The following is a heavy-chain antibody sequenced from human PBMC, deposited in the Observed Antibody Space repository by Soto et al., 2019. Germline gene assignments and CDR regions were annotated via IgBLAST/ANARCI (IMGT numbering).Heavy chain of an antibody. J-gene: IGHJ3*02. CDR1: GFTFTSYS. Sequence: EVQLVESGGGLVQPGGSLRLSCAASGFTFTSYSMNWVRQAPGKGLEWVTSISGSGGSTWYADSVKGRFTISRDNSKNTLYLQMNSLGAEDTALYYCAKLMIAVGTTSAFDIWGLGTLVTVSS. CDR3: AKLMIAVGTTSAFDI. V-gene: IGHV3-23*04. D-gene: IGHD1-26*01. CDR2: ISGSGGST.